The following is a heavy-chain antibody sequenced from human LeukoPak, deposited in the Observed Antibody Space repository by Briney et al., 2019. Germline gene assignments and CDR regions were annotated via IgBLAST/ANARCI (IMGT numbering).Heavy chain of an antibody. D-gene: IGHD3-10*01. CDR1: GFTFSNFG. V-gene: IGHV3-30*18. Sequence: GEPLRLSCAASGFTFSNFGMHWVRQAPGKGLEWMAVISYDGKLTYYADSVKGRFTISRDNSKNTLYLQMTSLRAEDTAVYYCAKESITMVRGVIINGYFDYWGQGTLVTVSS. J-gene: IGHJ4*02. CDR3: AKESITMVRGVIINGYFDY. CDR2: ISYDGKLT.